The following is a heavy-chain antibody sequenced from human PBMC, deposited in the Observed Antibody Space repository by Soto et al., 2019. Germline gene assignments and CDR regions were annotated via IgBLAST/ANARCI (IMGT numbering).Heavy chain of an antibody. V-gene: IGHV4-30-4*01. D-gene: IGHD2-2*01. Sequence: SETLSLTCTVSGGSISSGDYYWSWIRQPPGKGLEWIGYIYYSGSTYYNPSLKSRVTISVDTSKNQSSLKLSSVTAADTAVYYCARVPIVPAASGYFDYWGQGTLVTVSS. J-gene: IGHJ4*02. CDR1: GGSISSGDYY. CDR3: ARVPIVPAASGYFDY. CDR2: IYYSGST.